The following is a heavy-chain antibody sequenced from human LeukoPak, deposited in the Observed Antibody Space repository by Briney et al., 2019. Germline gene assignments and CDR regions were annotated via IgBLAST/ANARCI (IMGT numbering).Heavy chain of an antibody. V-gene: IGHV4-39*07. J-gene: IGHJ4*02. D-gene: IGHD3-10*01. CDR3: ARYYGVQFDY. Sequence: SETLSLTCTVSGGSISSSTYYWGWIRQPPGKGLEWIGSIYYSGSTYYNPSLKSRVTISVDTSKNQFSLKLSSVTAADTAVYYCARYYGVQFDYWGQGTLVTVSS. CDR1: GGSISSSTYY. CDR2: IYYSGST.